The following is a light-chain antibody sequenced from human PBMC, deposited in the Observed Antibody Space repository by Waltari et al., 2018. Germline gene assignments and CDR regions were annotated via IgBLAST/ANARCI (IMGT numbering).Light chain of an antibody. CDR1: NSNVGGFNY. CDR2: DVT. V-gene: IGLV2-14*03. CDR3: CSYSGSSTSVV. Sequence: QSALTQPASVSGSPGQSITISCTGTNSNVGGFNYVSWYQQHPGKAPILSIYDVTQRPSGVSDRFSGSKSGNMASLTISGLQADDEADYHCCSYSGSSTSVVLGGGTKLTVL. J-gene: IGLJ3*02.